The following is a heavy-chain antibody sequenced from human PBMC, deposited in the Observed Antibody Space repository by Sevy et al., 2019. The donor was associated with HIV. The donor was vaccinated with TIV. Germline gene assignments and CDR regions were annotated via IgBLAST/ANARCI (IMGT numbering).Heavy chain of an antibody. D-gene: IGHD4-17*01. CDR1: GFTFSSYG. CDR2: ISYDGSNK. Sequence: GGFLRLSCAASGFTFSSYGMHWVRQAPGKGLEWVAVISYDGSNKYYADSVKGRFTISRDNSKNTLYLQMNSLRAEDTAVYYCAKELRTPYYFDYWGQGTLVTVSS. CDR3: AKELRTPYYFDY. J-gene: IGHJ4*02. V-gene: IGHV3-30*18.